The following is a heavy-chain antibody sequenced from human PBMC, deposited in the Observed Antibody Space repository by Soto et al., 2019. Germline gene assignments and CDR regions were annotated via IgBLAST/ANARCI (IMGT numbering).Heavy chain of an antibody. D-gene: IGHD5-12*01. CDR3: ARNSGYDPCGMDV. CDR1: GGSMSSRNW. V-gene: IGHV4-4*02. CDR2: IYHTGSI. Sequence: QVQLQESGPGLVKPSGTLSLNCTVSGGSMSSRNWWSWVRQPPGKGLEWIGDIYHTGSINYSPSLTGRLTISVDKSKNQFSLKLTSVTAADTAVYYCARNSGYDPCGMDVWGQGTTVTVSS. J-gene: IGHJ6*02.